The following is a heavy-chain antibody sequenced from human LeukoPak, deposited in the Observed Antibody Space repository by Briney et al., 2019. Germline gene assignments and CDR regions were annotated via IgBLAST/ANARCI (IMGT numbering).Heavy chain of an antibody. D-gene: IGHD3-9*01. CDR1: GGSISSGSYY. Sequence: PSQTLSLTCTVSGGSISSGSYYWSWIRQPAGKGLEWIGRIYTSGSTYYNPSLKSRVTISVDTSKNQFSLKLSSVTAADTAVYYCARDQTYYDILTGYHPKNYFDYWGQGTLVTVSS. CDR3: ARDQTYYDILTGYHPKNYFDY. V-gene: IGHV4-61*02. CDR2: IYTSGST. J-gene: IGHJ4*02.